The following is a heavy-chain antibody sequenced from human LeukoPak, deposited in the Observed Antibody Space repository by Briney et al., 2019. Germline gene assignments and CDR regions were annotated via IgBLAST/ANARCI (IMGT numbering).Heavy chain of an antibody. Sequence: PGGSLRLSCAASGFTFSSYSMNWVRQAPGKGLEWVSSISTSSSYIYYADSVKGRFTISRDNSKNTLYLQMNSLRAEDTAVYYCARGRAPSGSYYPDDAFDIWGQGTMVTVSS. D-gene: IGHD1-26*01. CDR1: GFTFSSYS. V-gene: IGHV3-21*04. J-gene: IGHJ3*02. CDR3: ARGRAPSGSYYPDDAFDI. CDR2: ISTSSSYI.